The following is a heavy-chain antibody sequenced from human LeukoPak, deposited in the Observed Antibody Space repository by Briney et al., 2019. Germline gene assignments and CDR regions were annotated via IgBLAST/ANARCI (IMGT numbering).Heavy chain of an antibody. J-gene: IGHJ4*02. V-gene: IGHV1-18*01. CDR1: GYTFTSYG. CDR3: ARESHVTREDY. Sequence: ASVKISCKASGYTFTSYGISWVRQAPGQGLEWMGWISANDGNTDYPQKLQGRVTMTTDTSTSTAYMELRSLRSDDTAVYYCARESHVTREDYWGQGTLVTVSS. CDR2: ISANDGNT. D-gene: IGHD3-10*01.